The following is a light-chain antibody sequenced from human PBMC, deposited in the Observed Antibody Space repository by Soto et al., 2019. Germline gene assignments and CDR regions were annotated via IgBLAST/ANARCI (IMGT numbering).Light chain of an antibody. Sequence: EVVMTQSPATLPVSLGGRVTLSCRASQSVGSNLAWYQQKPGQPPRLLIYEASNRDTGVPTRFSGSGSGTEFTLTITSLQSEDFGVYYCQQYKNWPLITFGQGTRLEI. J-gene: IGKJ5*01. CDR1: QSVGSN. CDR2: EAS. CDR3: QQYKNWPLIT. V-gene: IGKV3D-15*01.